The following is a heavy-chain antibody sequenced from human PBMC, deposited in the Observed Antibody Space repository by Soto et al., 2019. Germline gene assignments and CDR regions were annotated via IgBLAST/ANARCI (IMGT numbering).Heavy chain of an antibody. V-gene: IGHV3-33*01. J-gene: IGHJ5*02. CDR1: GFTFSSYG. CDR2: IWDDGSNK. CDR3: ARDHTEYCRGGSGYWFDP. D-gene: IGHD2-15*01. Sequence: QVQLVESGGGVVQPGRSLRLSCAASGFTFSSYGMHWVRQAPGKGLEWVAVIWDDGSNKYYADSVKGRFTISRDNSKNTLYLQMNSLRAEDTAVYYCARDHTEYCRGGSGYWFDPWGQGTQVTVSS.